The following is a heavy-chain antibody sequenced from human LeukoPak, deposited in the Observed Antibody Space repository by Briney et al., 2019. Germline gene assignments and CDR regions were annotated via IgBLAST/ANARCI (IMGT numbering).Heavy chain of an antibody. D-gene: IGHD6-13*01. V-gene: IGHV1-2*02. J-gene: IGHJ4*02. CDR3: ARAQSLTAPAGTFANS. Sequence: ASVTVSCKASGYTFTAYFLHWVRRAPGQGFEWMGWINPSSGGTYYTQTFQGRVTMTRDTSISTAYMELGSLRSDDTAVYYCARAQSLTAPAGTFANSWGQGTLVTVSS. CDR1: GYTFTAYF. CDR2: INPSSGGT.